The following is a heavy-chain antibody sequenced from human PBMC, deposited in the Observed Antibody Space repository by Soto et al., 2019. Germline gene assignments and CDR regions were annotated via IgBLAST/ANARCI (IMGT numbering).Heavy chain of an antibody. Sequence: PSETLSLTCTVSSDSISNYYWSWIRQPPGKGLEWIGYIHYSGSTDYNPSLKSRVSISGDTSKSQFSLKLSSVTAADTAVYYCARAVGATFYYLDFWGQGTLVTVSS. D-gene: IGHD1-26*01. CDR2: IHYSGST. CDR1: SDSISNYY. V-gene: IGHV4-59*01. CDR3: ARAVGATFYYLDF. J-gene: IGHJ4*02.